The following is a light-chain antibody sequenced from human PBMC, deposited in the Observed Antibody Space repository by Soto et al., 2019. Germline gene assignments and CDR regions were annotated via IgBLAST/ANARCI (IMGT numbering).Light chain of an antibody. CDR1: SSDVGSYNR. Sequence: QSVLTQPPSVSGSPLQSVAISCTGTSSDVGSYNRVSWYQQPPGAAPKLMIYEVSNRPSGVPDRFSGSKSGNTASLTISGLQAEDEADYYCNSYTGSSTYVFGTGTKVTVL. J-gene: IGLJ1*01. CDR3: NSYTGSSTYV. CDR2: EVS. V-gene: IGLV2-18*02.